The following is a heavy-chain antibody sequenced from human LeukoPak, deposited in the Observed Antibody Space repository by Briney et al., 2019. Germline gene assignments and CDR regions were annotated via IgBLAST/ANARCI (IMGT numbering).Heavy chain of an antibody. J-gene: IGHJ5*02. CDR2: ISAYNGNT. V-gene: IGHV1-18*01. CDR3: ARDRRIAAAGPYPIDH. CDR1: GYTFTSYG. Sequence: ASVKVSCKASGYTFTSYGISWVRQAPGQGLEWMGWISAYNGNTNYAQKLQGRVTMTTDTSTSTAYMELRSLRSDDTAVYYCARDRRIAAAGPYPIDHWGQGTLVTVSS. D-gene: IGHD6-13*01.